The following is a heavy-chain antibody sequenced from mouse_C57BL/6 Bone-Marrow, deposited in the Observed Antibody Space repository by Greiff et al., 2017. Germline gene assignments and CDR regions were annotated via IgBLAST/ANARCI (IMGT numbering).Heavy chain of an antibody. D-gene: IGHD1-1*01. J-gene: IGHJ2*01. CDR2: IYPGNSDT. CDR3: TRDTTVVARGNY. Sequence: EVMLVESGTVLARPGASVKMSCKTSGYTFTSYWMHWVKQRPGQGLEWIGAIYPGNSDTSYNQKFKGKAKLTAVTSASTAYMELSSLTNEDSAVYYCTRDTTVVARGNYWGQGTTLTVSS. CDR1: GYTFTSYW. V-gene: IGHV1-5*01.